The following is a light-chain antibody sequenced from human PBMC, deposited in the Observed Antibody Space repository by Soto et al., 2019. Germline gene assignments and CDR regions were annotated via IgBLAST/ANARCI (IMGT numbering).Light chain of an antibody. Sequence: QSVLTQPASVSGSPGQSITFSCTGTSSDVGSYDYVSWHQQHPGKAPKLIIYDVNNRPSGVPSRFSGSKSGNTASLTISGLQTEDEADYYCCPYSTSGTHVFGTGTKVTVL. CDR3: CPYSTSGTHV. V-gene: IGLV2-14*03. J-gene: IGLJ1*01. CDR1: SSDVGSYDY. CDR2: DVN.